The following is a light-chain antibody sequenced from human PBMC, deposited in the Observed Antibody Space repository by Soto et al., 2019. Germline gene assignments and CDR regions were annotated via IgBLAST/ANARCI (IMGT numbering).Light chain of an antibody. Sequence: SYELTQPPAVSGAPGQTARLTCGGNTIGSKSVHWYQQKPGQAPVLVVFDDSDRPSGIPERFSGSNSGNMATLTITRVEAGDEADFYCQVWDTSSDPPKWVFGGGTKVTVL. CDR3: QVWDTSSDPPKWV. V-gene: IGLV3-21*02. CDR1: TIGSKS. J-gene: IGLJ3*02. CDR2: DDS.